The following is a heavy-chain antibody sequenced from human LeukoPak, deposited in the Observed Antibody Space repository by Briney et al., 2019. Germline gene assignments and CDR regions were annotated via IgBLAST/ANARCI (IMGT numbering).Heavy chain of an antibody. J-gene: IGHJ5*02. CDR2: LYYGGTT. CDR1: GGCVRSSGYY. V-gene: IGHV4-39*01. D-gene: IGHD2-21*02. Sequence: PETLSLTCKVSGGCVRSSGYYWDWIRPPPGKGLGWIGSLYYGGTTYSHTSFKSRVAISVDTSKNQFSLMLSVVTAADTSVYYCARHVPDCGGDCVWFDPWGQGTLVTVSS. CDR3: ARHVPDCGGDCVWFDP.